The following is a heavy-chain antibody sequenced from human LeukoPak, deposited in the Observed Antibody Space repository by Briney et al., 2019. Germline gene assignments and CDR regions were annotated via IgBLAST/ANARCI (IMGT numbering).Heavy chain of an antibody. Sequence: GGSLRLSCTASGFTVSRNYMLWVRQAPGKGLEWVSLIFSNGDTHYADSVKGRFTISRDTSKNTVSLQMNSLRVEDTAMYYCTRDQMNYWGQGTLVSVSS. V-gene: IGHV3-53*01. CDR1: GFTVSRNY. J-gene: IGHJ4*02. CDR3: TRDQMNY. CDR2: IFSNGDT. D-gene: IGHD5-24*01.